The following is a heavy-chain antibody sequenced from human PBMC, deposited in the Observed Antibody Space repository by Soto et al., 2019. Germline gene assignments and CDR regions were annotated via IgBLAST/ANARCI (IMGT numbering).Heavy chain of an antibody. CDR2: VSNRNGVT. CDR3: ARERLNTGWYGFDY. Sequence: ASVKVSCKTSGYTFANFDFGWVRQAPGQGLEWMGWVSNRNGVTNYAENFRDRVTISTDTSTNTVYMELRSLRSDDTAVYFCARERLNTGWYGFDYWGQGTQVTVYS. J-gene: IGHJ4*02. V-gene: IGHV1-18*04. CDR1: GYTFANFD. D-gene: IGHD6-19*01.